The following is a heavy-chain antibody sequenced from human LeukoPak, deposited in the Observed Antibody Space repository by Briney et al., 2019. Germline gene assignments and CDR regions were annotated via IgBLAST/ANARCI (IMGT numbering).Heavy chain of an antibody. J-gene: IGHJ3*02. D-gene: IGHD1-26*01. V-gene: IGHV3-13*01. CDR3: ARAGGSYTSDAFDI. CDR1: GFTFSSYD. Sequence: GGSLRLSCAASGFTFSSYDMHWVRQATGKGLEWVSAIGTAGDTYYPGSVKGRFTISRENAKNSLYLQMNSLRAGDTAVYYCARAGGSYTSDAFDIWGQGTMVTVSS. CDR2: IGTAGDT.